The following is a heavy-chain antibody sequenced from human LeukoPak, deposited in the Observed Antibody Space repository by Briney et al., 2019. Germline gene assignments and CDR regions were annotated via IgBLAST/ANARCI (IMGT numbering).Heavy chain of an antibody. J-gene: IGHJ5*01. Sequence: ASVKVSCKASGYTFTGYYMHWVRQAAGQGLEWMGWINPNSGGTNYAQKFQGRVTMTRDTSISTAYMELSRLRSDDTAVHYCARGIGSGWYSTRFDSWGQGTMVTVSS. D-gene: IGHD6-19*01. CDR2: INPNSGGT. CDR3: ARGIGSGWYSTRFDS. V-gene: IGHV1-2*02. CDR1: GYTFTGYY.